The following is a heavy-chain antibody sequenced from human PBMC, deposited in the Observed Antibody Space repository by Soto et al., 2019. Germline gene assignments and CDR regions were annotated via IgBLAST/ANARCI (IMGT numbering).Heavy chain of an antibody. V-gene: IGHV4-39*01. CDR2: IYYSGTT. CDR3: ARRYSSGFDY. CDR1: GDSITSNSYF. D-gene: IGHD6-19*01. J-gene: IGHJ4*02. Sequence: SETLSLTCTVSGDSITSNSYFWAWIRQPPGKGLEWIGSIYYSGTTYYNPSLKSRVTISVDRSKNQFSLKLSSVTAADTAVYYCARRYSSGFDYWGQGTLVTVSS.